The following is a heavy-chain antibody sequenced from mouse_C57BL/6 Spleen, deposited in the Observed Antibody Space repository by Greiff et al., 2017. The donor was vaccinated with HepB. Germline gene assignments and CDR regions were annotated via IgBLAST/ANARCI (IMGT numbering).Heavy chain of an antibody. Sequence: VQLQQPGAELVKPGASVKLSCKASGYTFTSYWMQWVKQRPGQGLEWIGEIDPSDSYTNYNQKFKGKATLTVDTSSSTAYMQLSSLTSEDSAVYYCARWATVVATECFDVWGTGTTVTVSS. V-gene: IGHV1-50*01. J-gene: IGHJ1*03. CDR3: ARWATVVATECFDV. CDR1: GYTFTSYW. CDR2: IDPSDSYT. D-gene: IGHD1-1*01.